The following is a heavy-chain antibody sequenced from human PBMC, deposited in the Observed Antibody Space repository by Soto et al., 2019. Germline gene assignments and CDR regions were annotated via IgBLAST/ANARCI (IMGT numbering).Heavy chain of an antibody. J-gene: IGHJ6*03. V-gene: IGHV3-23*01. CDR3: ARDFKSSSRPPKDHYYYYMDV. D-gene: IGHD6-13*01. Sequence: GSLRLSCAASGFTFSSYAMSWVRQAPWKGLEWVSAISGSGGSTYYADSVKGRFTISRDNSKNTLYLQMNSLRAEDTAVYYCARDFKSSSRPPKDHYYYYMDVWGKGTTVTVSS. CDR2: ISGSGGST. CDR1: GFTFSSYA.